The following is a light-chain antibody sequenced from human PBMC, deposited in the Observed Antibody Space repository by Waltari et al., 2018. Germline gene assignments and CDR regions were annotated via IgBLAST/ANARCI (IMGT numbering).Light chain of an antibody. V-gene: IGLV3-21*02. J-gene: IGLJ2*01. CDR1: HIGTKA. CDR3: QVWDSHTVV. Sequence: SYVLTQLSSMSVTSGQTARIVCGGRHIGTKAVHWYQRKAGQAPLLVLHDDDNRPSGLPDRFCGTNSGDTATRTFSGVEAEDEADYFCQVWDSHTVVFGGGTNLTVL. CDR2: DDD.